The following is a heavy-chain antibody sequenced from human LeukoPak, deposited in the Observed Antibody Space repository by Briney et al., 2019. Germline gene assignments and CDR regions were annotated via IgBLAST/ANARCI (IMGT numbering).Heavy chain of an antibody. Sequence: GGSLRLSCAVSGLTFSNYAMSWVRQAPGKGLERVSLIGGSGVNTFYADSVKGRFTISRDNSKNTLFLQMNSLRAEDTAVYYCAKRLAVAEDYFDYWGQGTLVTVSS. CDR3: AKRLAVAEDYFDY. D-gene: IGHD6-19*01. CDR2: IGGSGVNT. V-gene: IGHV3-23*01. J-gene: IGHJ4*02. CDR1: GLTFSNYA.